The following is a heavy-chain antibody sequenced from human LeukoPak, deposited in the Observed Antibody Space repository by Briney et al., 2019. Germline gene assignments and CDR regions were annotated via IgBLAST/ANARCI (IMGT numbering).Heavy chain of an antibody. Sequence: SETLSLTCAVYGGSFSGYYWSWIRQPPGKGLEWIGEINHSGSTNYNPSLKSRVTISVDTSKNQFSLKLSSVTAADTAVYYCARGAPSYGFPSVAYYFDYWGQGTLVTVSS. J-gene: IGHJ4*02. CDR2: INHSGST. CDR3: ARGAPSYGFPSVAYYFDY. V-gene: IGHV4-34*01. D-gene: IGHD5-18*01. CDR1: GGSFSGYY.